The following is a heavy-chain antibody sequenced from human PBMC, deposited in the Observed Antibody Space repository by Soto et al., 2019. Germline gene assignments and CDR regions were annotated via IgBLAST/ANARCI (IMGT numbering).Heavy chain of an antibody. CDR3: AREPPEPLTYYYDGMDV. D-gene: IGHD3-16*02. Sequence: QVQLVQSGAEVKKPGASVKVSCKASGYTFTSYGISWVRQAPGQGLEWMGWISAYNGNTNYAQKLQGRVTMTTDTTTSTAYMELRSLRSDDTAVYYCAREPPEPLTYYYDGMDVWGQGTTVTVSS. CDR2: ISAYNGNT. V-gene: IGHV1-18*04. J-gene: IGHJ6*02. CDR1: GYTFTSYG.